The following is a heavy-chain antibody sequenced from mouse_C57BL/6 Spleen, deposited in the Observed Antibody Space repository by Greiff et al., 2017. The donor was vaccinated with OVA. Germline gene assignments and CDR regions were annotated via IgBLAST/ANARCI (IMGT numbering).Heavy chain of an antibody. CDR3: AKNAGTTMDY. J-gene: IGHJ4*01. CDR1: GFSFTSYG. D-gene: IGHD1-1*01. CDR2: IWRGGST. Sequence: VQLQQSGPGLVQPSQSLSITCTVSGFSFTSYGVHWVRQPPGKGLEWLGVIWRGGSTAYNAAFISSLSISKDNSKSQVFLKRNSLQADDTAIYYCAKNAGTTMDYWGQGTSVTVSS. V-gene: IGHV2-4*01.